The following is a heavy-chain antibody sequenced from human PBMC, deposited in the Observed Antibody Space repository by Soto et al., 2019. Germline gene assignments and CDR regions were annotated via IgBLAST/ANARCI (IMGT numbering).Heavy chain of an antibody. V-gene: IGHV1-69*01. CDR1: GGTFSSYA. Sequence: QVQLVQSGAEVKKPGSSVKVSCKASGGTFSSYAISWVRQAPGQGLEWMGGIIPIFGTANYAQKFQGRVTITADESTSTAYMELSSLRSEDTAVYYCAREYNSSSGRGWYGMDVWGQGTTVTFSS. CDR2: IIPIFGTA. CDR3: AREYNSSSGRGWYGMDV. J-gene: IGHJ6*02. D-gene: IGHD6-6*01.